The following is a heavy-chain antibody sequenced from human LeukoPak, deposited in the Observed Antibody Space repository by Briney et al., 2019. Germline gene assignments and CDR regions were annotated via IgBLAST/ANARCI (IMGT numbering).Heavy chain of an antibody. CDR3: AREGTHGYDY. D-gene: IGHD5-18*01. J-gene: IGHJ4*02. V-gene: IGHV1-2*04. CDR1: GYTFTGYY. Sequence: ASVTVSCKASGYTFTGYYIHWVRQAPGQGLECMGWINPNNGVTKYVQKFQGWVTMTRDTSVSTAYMELGGLESDGTAVYYCAREGTHGYDYWGQGTLVTVSS. CDR2: INPNNGVT.